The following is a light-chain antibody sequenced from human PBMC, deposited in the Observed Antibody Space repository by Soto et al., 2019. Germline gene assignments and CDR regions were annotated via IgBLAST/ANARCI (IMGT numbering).Light chain of an antibody. J-gene: IGKJ1*01. V-gene: IGKV1-17*01. CDR1: QAIRND. CDR3: LQHNTYPRT. Sequence: DIQMTQSPSSLSASVGYRFTITCRASQAIRNDLGWYQQKPAKAPKRLIYAASSLQSGVPSRFSGSGSGTEFTLTISSLQPEDSATYFCLQHNTYPRTFGQGTTGDIK. CDR2: AAS.